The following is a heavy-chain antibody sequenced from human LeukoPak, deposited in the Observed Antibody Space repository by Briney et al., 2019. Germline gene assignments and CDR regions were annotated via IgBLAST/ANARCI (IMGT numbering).Heavy chain of an antibody. CDR3: AREDPVATNTFDY. V-gene: IGHV4-59*02. Sequence: PSETLSLTCTVSGGFVSSYYWSWIRQPPGKGLEWIGYIYYSGSTNYNPSLESRVTISVDTSKNQFSLKLSSVTAADTAVYHCAREDPVATNTFDYWGQGTLVTVSS. CDR2: IYYSGST. D-gene: IGHD5-24*01. CDR1: GGFVSSYY. J-gene: IGHJ4*02.